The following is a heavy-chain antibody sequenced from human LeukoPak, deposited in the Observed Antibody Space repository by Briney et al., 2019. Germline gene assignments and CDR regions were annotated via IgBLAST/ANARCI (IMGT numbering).Heavy chain of an antibody. J-gene: IGHJ4*02. V-gene: IGHV4-30-4*01. CDR3: ARVGFGELLIDY. CDR1: GGSISSGDYY. Sequence: SQTLSLTCTVSGGSISSGDYYWSWIRQPPGKGLEWIGYIYYSGSTYYNPSLKSRVTISVDTSKNQLSLKLSSVTAADTAVYYCARVGFGELLIDYWGQGTLVTVSS. CDR2: IYYSGST. D-gene: IGHD3-10*01.